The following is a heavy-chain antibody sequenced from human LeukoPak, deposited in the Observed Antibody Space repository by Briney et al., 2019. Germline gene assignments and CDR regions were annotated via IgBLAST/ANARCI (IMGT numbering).Heavy chain of an antibody. Sequence: GGFLRLSCAASGFTFSGSAMHWVRQASGKGLEWVGRIRSKANSYATAYAASVKGRFTISRDDSKNTAYLQMNSLKTEDTAVYYCTRLGIAAAGIGVKEYYFDYWGQGTLITVSS. CDR3: TRLGIAAAGIGVKEYYFDY. CDR1: GFTFSGSA. V-gene: IGHV3-73*01. D-gene: IGHD6-13*01. CDR2: IRSKANSYAT. J-gene: IGHJ4*02.